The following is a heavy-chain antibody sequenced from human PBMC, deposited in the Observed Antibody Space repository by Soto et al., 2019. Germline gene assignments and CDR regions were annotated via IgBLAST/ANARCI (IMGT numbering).Heavy chain of an antibody. CDR1: GFTLSSYT. J-gene: IGHJ4*02. V-gene: IGHV3-30*04. D-gene: IGHD3-22*01. CDR3: ARDRYYYDSSGYYPHFDY. Sequence: AGGSLRLSCEASGFTLSSYTMHWVRQAPGKGLEWVAIISYDGSKKFYADSVRGRFTISRDISKNTLSLQMNSLRTEDTAVYFCARDRYYYDSSGYYPHFDYWGQGTLVTVSS. CDR2: ISYDGSKK.